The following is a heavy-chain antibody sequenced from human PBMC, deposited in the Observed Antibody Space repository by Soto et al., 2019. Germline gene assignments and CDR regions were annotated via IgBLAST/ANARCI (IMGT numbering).Heavy chain of an antibody. D-gene: IGHD2-15*01. J-gene: IGHJ3*02. CDR1: GFTFSNDW. Sequence: GGSLRLSCAASGFTFSNDWMSWVRQAPGKGLEWVGRIKSKTDGGRRDYAAPVKCRFTISRDDSKNTLYLQMNSLKTEDTAVDYCTASAPHIVVVVAATHAFDIWGQGTMVTVSS. CDR3: TASAPHIVVVVAATHAFDI. V-gene: IGHV3-15*01. CDR2: IKSKTDGGRR.